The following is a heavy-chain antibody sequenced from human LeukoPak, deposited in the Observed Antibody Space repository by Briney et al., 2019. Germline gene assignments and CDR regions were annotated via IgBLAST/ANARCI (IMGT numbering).Heavy chain of an antibody. Sequence: PGGSLRLSCATSGFIFDRYTIHWVRQAPGKGLKWVSLAGWAGGTTFYSDSVRGRFTISRDSGRKSVYLQMNSLTTDDTAFYFCAKELDTMFFDYWGQGALVTVSS. D-gene: IGHD3-10*02. V-gene: IGHV3-43*01. CDR2: AGWAGGTT. J-gene: IGHJ4*02. CDR3: AKELDTMFFDY. CDR1: GFIFDRYT.